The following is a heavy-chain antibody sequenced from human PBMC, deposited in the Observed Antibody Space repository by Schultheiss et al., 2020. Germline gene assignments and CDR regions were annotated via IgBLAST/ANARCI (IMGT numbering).Heavy chain of an antibody. J-gene: IGHJ4*02. CDR1: GDTLTTLG. Sequence: ASVKVSCKTSGDTLTTLGVTWVRQAPGQGLEWMGWISGYNGNTNYAQKLQGRVTMTTDTSTSTAYMELRSLRSDDTAVYYCARGEVGPSVDTAMVELDYWGQGTLVNVYS. D-gene: IGHD5-18*01. CDR2: ISGYNGNT. CDR3: ARGEVGPSVDTAMVELDY. V-gene: IGHV1-18*01.